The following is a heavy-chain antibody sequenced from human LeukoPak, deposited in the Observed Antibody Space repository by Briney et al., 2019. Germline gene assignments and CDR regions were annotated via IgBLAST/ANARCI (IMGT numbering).Heavy chain of an antibody. J-gene: IGHJ6*02. V-gene: IGHV3-23*01. Sequence: GGSLRLSCAASGFSFSSSAMSWVRKAPVKVLETVSAISGSGGNTCYAGSVKGRFTIFRDNSKSMLYLQMNSLRAEDTALYYCASQKANFYDSSGDVWGQGTTVTVSS. CDR1: GFSFSSSA. CDR3: ASQKANFYDSSGDV. D-gene: IGHD3-22*01. CDR2: ISGSGGNT.